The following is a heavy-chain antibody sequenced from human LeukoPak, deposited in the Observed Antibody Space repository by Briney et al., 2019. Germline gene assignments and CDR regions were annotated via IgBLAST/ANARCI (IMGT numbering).Heavy chain of an antibody. CDR1: GFTFSSYA. CDR2: ISGSGAST. J-gene: IGHJ4*02. CDR3: AKDPSYSRENY. Sequence: GGSLRLSCAASGFTFSSYAMRWVRQAPGKGLEWVSVISGSGASTYYADSAKGRFTISRDNSKNMLYMQMSCLRAEDTAVYYCAKDPSYSRENYWGQGTLVTVSS. D-gene: IGHD3-10*01. V-gene: IGHV3-23*01.